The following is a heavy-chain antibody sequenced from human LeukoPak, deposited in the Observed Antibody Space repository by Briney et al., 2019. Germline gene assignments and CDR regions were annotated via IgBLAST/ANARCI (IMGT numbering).Heavy chain of an antibody. V-gene: IGHV4-39*01. CDR1: GGSISSSSYY. CDR2: IYYSGST. CDR3: ARQVYYDFWSGQYTGYFDY. D-gene: IGHD3-3*01. Sequence: SQTLSLTCTVSGGSISSSSYYWGWIRQPPGKGLEWIGSIYYSGSTYYNPSLKSRVTISVDTSKNQFSLKLSSVTAADTAVYYCARQVYYDFWSGQYTGYFDYWGQGTLVTVSS. J-gene: IGHJ4*02.